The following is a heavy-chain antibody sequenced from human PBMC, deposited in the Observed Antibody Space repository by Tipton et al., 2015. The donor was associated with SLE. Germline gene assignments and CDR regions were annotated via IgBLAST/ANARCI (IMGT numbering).Heavy chain of an antibody. J-gene: IGHJ4*02. V-gene: IGHV3-23*01. Sequence: SLRLSCAASGFTFSSYAMSWVRQAPGKGLEWVSAISGNGGSTYYADSVKGRFTISRDNSKNTLYLQMSSLRAEDTAVYYCVKAGGYSGYERLDYWGQGTLVTVSS. CDR3: VKAGGYSGYERLDY. CDR2: ISGNGGST. CDR1: GFTFSSYA. D-gene: IGHD5-12*01.